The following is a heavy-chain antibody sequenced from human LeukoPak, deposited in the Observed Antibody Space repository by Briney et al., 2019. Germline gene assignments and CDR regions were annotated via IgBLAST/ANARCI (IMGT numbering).Heavy chain of an antibody. CDR3: ARDRGVVPASAGDYYYYGMDV. Sequence: SQTLSLTCTVSGGSISSGSYYWSWIRQPAGKGLEWIGYIYYSGGTNYNPSLKSRVTISVDTSKNQFSLKLSSVTAADTAVYYCARDRGVVPASAGDYYYYGMDVWGQGTTVTVSS. V-gene: IGHV4-61*10. D-gene: IGHD2-2*01. J-gene: IGHJ6*02. CDR1: GGSISSGSYY. CDR2: IYYSGGT.